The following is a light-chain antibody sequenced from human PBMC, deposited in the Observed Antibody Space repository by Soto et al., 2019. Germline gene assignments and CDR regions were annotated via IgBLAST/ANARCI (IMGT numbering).Light chain of an antibody. V-gene: IGKV3-15*01. CDR2: AAS. CDR3: QQYNNWLGT. J-gene: IGKJ1*01. CDR1: QSVSTN. Sequence: ERGEKQYPGDLYLFPWEKSTPFCGASQSVSTNLAWYQQKPGQAPRLLIYAASTRATGIPGRFSGSGSGTEFTLTINSLQSEDFAVYYCQQYNNWLGTFGQGTKVDI.